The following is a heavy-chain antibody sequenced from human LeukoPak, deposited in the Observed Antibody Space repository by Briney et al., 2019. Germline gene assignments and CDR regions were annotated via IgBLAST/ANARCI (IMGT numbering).Heavy chain of an antibody. V-gene: IGHV3-9*01. CDR1: GFTFDDYA. Sequence: GGSLRLSCAASGFTFDDYAMHWVRQAPGKGLEWVSGIIWNSGSIGYADSVKGRFTISRDNAKNSLYLQMKSLGAEDTALYYCAKDLRWSRDGYRSHYYYGMDVWGQGTTVTVSS. J-gene: IGHJ6*02. D-gene: IGHD5-24*01. CDR2: IIWNSGSI. CDR3: AKDLRWSRDGYRSHYYYGMDV.